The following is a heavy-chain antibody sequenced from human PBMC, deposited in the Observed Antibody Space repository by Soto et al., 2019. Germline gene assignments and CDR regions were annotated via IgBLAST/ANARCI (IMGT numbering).Heavy chain of an antibody. Sequence: ASETLSLTCTVSGGSISSIRYYWGWIRQPPGKGLEWIGSIYYSGSTYYNPSLKSRVTISVDTSKNQFSLKLSSVTAADTAVYYCARIAAAGTGYYYGMDVWGQGTTVTVSS. D-gene: IGHD6-13*01. CDR3: ARIAAAGTGYYYGMDV. CDR1: GGSISSIRYY. V-gene: IGHV4-39*01. J-gene: IGHJ6*02. CDR2: IYYSGST.